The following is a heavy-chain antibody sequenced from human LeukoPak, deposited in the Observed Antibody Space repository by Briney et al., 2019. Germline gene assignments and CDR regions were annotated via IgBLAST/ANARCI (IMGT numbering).Heavy chain of an antibody. J-gene: IGHJ3*02. CDR3: AREDSRDAFDI. V-gene: IGHV3-21*01. CDR2: ISSSSSYI. CDR1: GFTFSSYS. D-gene: IGHD6-13*01. Sequence: GGSLRLSCAASGFTFSSYSMNWVRQAPGKGLEWVSSISSSSSYIYYADSVKGRFTISRDNAKNSLYLQTNSLRAEDTAVYYCAREDSRDAFDIWGQGTMVTVSS.